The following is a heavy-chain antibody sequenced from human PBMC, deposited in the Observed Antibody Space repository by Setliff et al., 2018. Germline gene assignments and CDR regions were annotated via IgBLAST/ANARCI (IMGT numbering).Heavy chain of an antibody. CDR3: ARAYCGGDCYNRQLEYFQH. CDR1: GYTFTGYY. CDR2: ISAYNGNT. J-gene: IGHJ1*01. D-gene: IGHD2-21*02. Sequence: ASVKVSCKASGYTFTGYYFHWVRQAPGQGLEWMGWISAYNGNTNYAQKLQGRVTMTTDTSTRTAYMELRSLRPDDTAVYYCARAYCGGDCYNRQLEYFQHWGQGTLVTVSS. V-gene: IGHV1-18*04.